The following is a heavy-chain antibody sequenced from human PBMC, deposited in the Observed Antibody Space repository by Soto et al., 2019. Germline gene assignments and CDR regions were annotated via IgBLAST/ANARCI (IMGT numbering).Heavy chain of an antibody. CDR3: ARDGSDYRPLYYYYGMDV. V-gene: IGHV1-18*04. D-gene: IGHD4-4*01. Sequence: ASVKVSCKASGYTFTSYGISWVRQAPGQGLEWMGWISAYNGNTNYAQMLQGRVTMTTDTSTSTAYMELRSLRSDDTAVYYCARDGSDYRPLYYYYGMDVWGQGTTVTVSS. J-gene: IGHJ6*02. CDR1: GYTFTSYG. CDR2: ISAYNGNT.